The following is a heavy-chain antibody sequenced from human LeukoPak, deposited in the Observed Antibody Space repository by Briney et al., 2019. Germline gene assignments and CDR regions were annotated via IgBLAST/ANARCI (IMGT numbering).Heavy chain of an antibody. Sequence: SGGSLRLSCAASGFTVSGNYMTWVRQAPGKGLEWVSLIYSGGSTYYADSVRGRFTVSRDNSKNTLHLQMNSLGAEDTAVYYCARVGEGAAKDWGQGTLVTVSS. V-gene: IGHV3-53*01. CDR1: GFTVSGNY. D-gene: IGHD1-26*01. J-gene: IGHJ4*02. CDR2: IYSGGST. CDR3: ARVGEGAAKD.